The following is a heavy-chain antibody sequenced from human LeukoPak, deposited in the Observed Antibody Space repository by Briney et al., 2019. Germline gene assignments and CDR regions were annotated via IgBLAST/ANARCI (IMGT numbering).Heavy chain of an antibody. CDR1: GFTFSSYG. CDR2: IWYGGSNK. V-gene: IGHV3-33*01. Sequence: GRSLRLSCAASGFTFSSYGMHWVRQAPGKGLEWVAAIWYGGSNKYYADSVKGRFTISRDNSKNTLYLQMNSLRAEDTAVYYCARDLGSSSWYGIGYWGQGTLVTVSS. D-gene: IGHD6-13*01. J-gene: IGHJ4*02. CDR3: ARDLGSSSWYGIGY.